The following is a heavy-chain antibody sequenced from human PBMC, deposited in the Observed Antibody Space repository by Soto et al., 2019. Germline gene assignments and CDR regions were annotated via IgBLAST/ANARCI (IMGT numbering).Heavy chain of an antibody. CDR1: GFSLSTSGVG. CDR3: AHSELHCTGQAFDY. CDR2: IYWEDDK. D-gene: IGHD1-1*01. J-gene: IGHJ4*02. Sequence: QITLKESGPTLVKPTQTLTLTCTFSGFSLSTSGVGLGWIRQPPGKALEWLALIYWEDDKRYSPSLKSRITITNDTSKNQYDLTSTILDPLDSAKYSCAHSELHCTGQAFDYGGQGTLVTASS. V-gene: IGHV2-5*02.